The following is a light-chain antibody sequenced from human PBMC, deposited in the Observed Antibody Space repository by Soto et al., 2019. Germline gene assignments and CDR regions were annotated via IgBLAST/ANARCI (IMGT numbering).Light chain of an antibody. Sequence: EIVLTQSPGTLSLSPGERATLSCRATQSVSSSCLAWYQQKPGQAPRLLIYGASNRATGIPDRFSGSGSGTDFTLTIDSLQAEDVAVYYCQQYYTTPTWTFGQGTKVEV. CDR2: GAS. J-gene: IGKJ1*01. CDR1: QSVSSSC. CDR3: QQYYTTPTWT. V-gene: IGKV3-20*01.